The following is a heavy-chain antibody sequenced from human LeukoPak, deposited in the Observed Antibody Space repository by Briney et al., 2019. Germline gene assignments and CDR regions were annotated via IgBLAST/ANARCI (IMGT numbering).Heavy chain of an antibody. Sequence: GGSLRLSCAASGFTFSSYWMNWARQAPGKGLEWVASINHNGNVNYYVDSVKGRFTISRDNSKNTLYLLMNSLRAEDTALYYCAKDRVPGDYWGQGTLVTVSS. D-gene: IGHD1-14*01. V-gene: IGHV3-7*03. CDR1: GFTFSSYW. J-gene: IGHJ4*02. CDR3: AKDRVPGDY. CDR2: INHNGNVN.